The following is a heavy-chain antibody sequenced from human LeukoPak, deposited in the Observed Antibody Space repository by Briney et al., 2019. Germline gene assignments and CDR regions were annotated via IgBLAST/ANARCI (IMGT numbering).Heavy chain of an antibody. CDR3: ARLSGSYYVDY. V-gene: IGHV3-72*01. CDR1: GFTFSDHY. CDR2: TRNKAESYTT. J-gene: IGHJ4*02. D-gene: IGHD1-26*01. Sequence: SGGSLRLSCAASGFTFSDHYMDWVRQAPGKGLEWVGRTRNKAESYTTEYAASVKGRFTISRDDSMNSVNLQRNSLKTEDTAVYYCARLSGSYYVDYWGQGTLVTVSS.